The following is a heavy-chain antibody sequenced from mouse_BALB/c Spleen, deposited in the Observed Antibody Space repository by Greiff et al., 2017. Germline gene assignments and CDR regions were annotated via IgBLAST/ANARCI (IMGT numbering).Heavy chain of an antibody. CDR1: GYAFSSYW. D-gene: IGHD1-1*02. V-gene: IGHV1-80*01. Sequence: VKLQESGAELVRPGSSVKISCKASGYAFSSYWMNWVKQRPGQGLEWIGQIYPGDGDTNYNGKFKGKATLTADKSSSTAYMQLSSLTSEDSAVYFCAREGGNYFDYWGQGTTLTVSS. CDR2: IYPGDGDT. CDR3: AREGGNYFDY. J-gene: IGHJ2*01.